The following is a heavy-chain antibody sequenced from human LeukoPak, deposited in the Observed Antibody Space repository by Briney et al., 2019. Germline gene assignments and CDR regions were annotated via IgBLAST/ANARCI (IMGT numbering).Heavy chain of an antibody. Sequence: GGSLRLPCAASGFTFGGYWMNWVRQSPGKGLEWVARMKEDGSQKNYADSVKGRFTISRDNAGNSLYLQMNNLRPEDTALYYCESSRGYWGQGTLVTVSS. CDR1: GFTFGGYW. J-gene: IGHJ4*02. D-gene: IGHD5-24*01. CDR2: MKEDGSQK. CDR3: ESSRGY. V-gene: IGHV3-7*01.